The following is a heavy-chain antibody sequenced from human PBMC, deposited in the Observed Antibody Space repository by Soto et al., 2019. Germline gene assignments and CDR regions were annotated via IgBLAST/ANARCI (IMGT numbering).Heavy chain of an antibody. CDR3: ARGITSIAVAGYFDY. CDR2: ISACNGNT. CDR1: GYTFTSYG. Sequence: ASVKVSCKASGYTFTSYGISWVRQAPGQGLEWMGLISACNGNTNYAQKLQGRVTMTRDTSTSTAYMELRSLSCNDTAVYYCARGITSIAVAGYFDYGGKGTLVTVSS. D-gene: IGHD6-19*01. V-gene: IGHV1-18*04. J-gene: IGHJ4*02.